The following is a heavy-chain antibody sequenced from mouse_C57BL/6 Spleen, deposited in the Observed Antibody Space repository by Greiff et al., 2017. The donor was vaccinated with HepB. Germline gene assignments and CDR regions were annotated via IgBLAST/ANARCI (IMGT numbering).Heavy chain of an antibody. CDR2: INYDGSST. CDR3: AIYYDYDAFAY. V-gene: IGHV5-16*01. J-gene: IGHJ3*01. Sequence: EVKVVESEGGLVQPGSSMKLSCTASGFTFSDYYMAWVRQVPEKGLEWVANINYDGSSTYYLDSLKSRFIISRDNAKNILYLQMSSLKSEDTATYYCAIYYDYDAFAYWGQGTLVTVSA. CDR1: GFTFSDYY. D-gene: IGHD2-4*01.